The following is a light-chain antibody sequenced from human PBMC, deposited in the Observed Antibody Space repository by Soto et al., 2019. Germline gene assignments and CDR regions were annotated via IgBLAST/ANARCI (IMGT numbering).Light chain of an antibody. CDR3: LQYYGGPPQT. Sequence: DIVLTQSPDSLAVFLGERATITCKSSQSLFYSAYRTNYLAWYQDKPGQPPKMLISWASTRASGVPDRFSGSGSGTDFTLTISSMQAEDVAVYYCLQYYGGPPQTFGQGTKLEI. V-gene: IGKV4-1*01. CDR2: WAS. CDR1: QSLFYSAYRTNY. J-gene: IGKJ2*01.